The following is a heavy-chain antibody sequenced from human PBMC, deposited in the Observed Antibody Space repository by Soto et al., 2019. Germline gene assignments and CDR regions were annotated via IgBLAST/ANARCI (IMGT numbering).Heavy chain of an antibody. V-gene: IGHV3-21*01. J-gene: IGHJ5*02. CDR3: ARGYTGYCSGGTCYWFDP. CDR2: ISSSASHI. D-gene: IGHD2-15*01. Sequence: GGSLRLSCAASGFSFSSYSMNWVRQAPGKGLEWVSSISSSASHINYADSVKGRFTISRDNAKKSLYLQMNSLRAEDTAVYYCARGYTGYCSGGTCYWFDPWGQGTLDTVSS. CDR1: GFSFSSYS.